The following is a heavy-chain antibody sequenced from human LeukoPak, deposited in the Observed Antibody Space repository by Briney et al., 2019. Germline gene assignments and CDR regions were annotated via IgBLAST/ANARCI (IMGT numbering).Heavy chain of an antibody. CDR1: GYTFTSYG. CDR3: ARVIAAAGGDWFDP. V-gene: IGHV1-18*01. Sequence: ASVKVSCKASGYTFTSYGISWVRQAPGQGLEWMGWISAYNGNTNYAQKLQGKVTMTTDTSTSTAYMELRSLRSDDTAVYYCARVIAAAGGDWFDPWGQGTLVTVSS. CDR2: ISAYNGNT. J-gene: IGHJ5*02. D-gene: IGHD6-13*01.